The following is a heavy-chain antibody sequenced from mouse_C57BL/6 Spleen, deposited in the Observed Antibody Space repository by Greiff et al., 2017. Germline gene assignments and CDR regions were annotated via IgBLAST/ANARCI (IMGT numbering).Heavy chain of an antibody. V-gene: IGHV2-3*01. CDR1: GFSLTSYG. J-gene: IGHJ4*01. CDR2: IWGDGST. CDR3: AKEGDYYGSSPHYYAMDY. Sequence: QVQLKEPGPGLVAPSQSLSITCTVSGFSLTSYGVSWVRQPPGKGLEWLGVIWGDGSTNYHSALISRLSISKDNSKSQVFLKLNSLQTDDTATYYCAKEGDYYGSSPHYYAMDYWGQGTSVTVSS. D-gene: IGHD1-1*01.